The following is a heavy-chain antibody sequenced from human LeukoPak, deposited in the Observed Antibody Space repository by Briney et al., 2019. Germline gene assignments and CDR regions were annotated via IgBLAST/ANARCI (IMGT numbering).Heavy chain of an antibody. CDR2: ISIYSGNT. D-gene: IGHD7-27*01. J-gene: IGHJ4*02. Sequence: SVKVSCKASGYTFTSHGLSWARQAPGQGLEWMGWISIYSGNTNYAQKFQDRISMTTDTSTNTAYMELRSLKSDDTAVYYCARDPGGTWGFDYWGQGALVTVSS. CDR1: GYTFTSHG. V-gene: IGHV1-18*01. CDR3: ARDPGGTWGFDY.